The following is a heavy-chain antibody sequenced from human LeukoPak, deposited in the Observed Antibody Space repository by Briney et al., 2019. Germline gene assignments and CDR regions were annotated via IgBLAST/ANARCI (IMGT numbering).Heavy chain of an antibody. V-gene: IGHV3-53*01. CDR3: ARPYSSGWYVLDY. CDR1: GFTVTGSY. Sequence: PGGSLRLSCAASGFTVTGSYMSWVRQAPGKGLEWVSVIYSGGSTYYADSVKGRFTISRDSSKNTLHLQMNSLRAEDTAVYYCARPYSSGWYVLDYWGRGTLVTVSS. J-gene: IGHJ4*02. CDR2: IYSGGST. D-gene: IGHD6-19*01.